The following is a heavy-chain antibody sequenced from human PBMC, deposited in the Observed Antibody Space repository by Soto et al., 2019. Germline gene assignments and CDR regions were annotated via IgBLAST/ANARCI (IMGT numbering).Heavy chain of an antibody. CDR2: ISSSTSYV. CDR1: GFTFSRYG. V-gene: IGHV3-21*06. Sequence: EVQLVESGGGLVKPGGSLRLSCAASGFTFSRYGMNWLRQAPGKGLEWVASISSSTSYVYYADSVKGRFSTSRDNAKNILYLEMYALRTEETAVYYCARAPSEGRVGTWFESWGQGTLVTAPS. CDR3: ARAPSEGRVGTWFES. J-gene: IGHJ5*01. D-gene: IGHD2-2*01.